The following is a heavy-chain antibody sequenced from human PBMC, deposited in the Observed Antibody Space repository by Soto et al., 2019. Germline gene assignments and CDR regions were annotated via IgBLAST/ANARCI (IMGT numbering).Heavy chain of an antibody. CDR2: IYPGDSDT. V-gene: IGHV5-51*01. CDR1: GYSFSSYW. Sequence: PGESLKISCKGSGYSFSSYWIGWVRQMPGKGLGWMGIIYPGDSDTRYSPSFQGQVTMSTDKSISTAYLQWSSLKASDTAIYYCARNLDRLEYYGMDVWGQGTTVTVSS. CDR3: ARNLDRLEYYGMDV. D-gene: IGHD3-16*01. J-gene: IGHJ6*02.